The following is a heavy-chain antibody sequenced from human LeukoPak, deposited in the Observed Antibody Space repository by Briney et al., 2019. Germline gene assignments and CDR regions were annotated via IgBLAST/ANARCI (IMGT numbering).Heavy chain of an antibody. CDR2: INTSGST. V-gene: IGHV4-61*02. J-gene: IGHJ3*02. Sequence: SETLSLTCTVSGGSISSGSYYWRWIRQPARKGLEWIGRINTSGSTNYNPSLKSRVTISVDTSKNQFSLKLSSVTAADTAVYYCAREPWEMYGSGSYYNGDAFDIWGQGTMVTVSS. CDR1: GGSISSGSYY. CDR3: AREPWEMYGSGSYYNGDAFDI. D-gene: IGHD3-10*01.